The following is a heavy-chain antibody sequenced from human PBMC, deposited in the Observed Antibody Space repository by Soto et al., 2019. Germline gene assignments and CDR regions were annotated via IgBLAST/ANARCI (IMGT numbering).Heavy chain of an antibody. J-gene: IGHJ6*02. CDR2: INPSGGST. D-gene: IGHD3-9*01. Sequence: ASVKGSCKASGYAFTSYYMHWVRQAPGQGLEWMGIINPSGGSTSYAQKFQGRVTMTRDTSTSTVYMELSSLRSEDTAVYYCARGELLTGYYKRYYYYGMDVWGQGTTVTVSS. CDR3: ARGELLTGYYKRYYYYGMDV. V-gene: IGHV1-46*01. CDR1: GYAFTSYY.